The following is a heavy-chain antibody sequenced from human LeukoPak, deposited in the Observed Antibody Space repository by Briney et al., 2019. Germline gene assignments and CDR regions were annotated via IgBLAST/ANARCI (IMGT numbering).Heavy chain of an antibody. CDR3: AKHSHDGSAPYYEVQLDY. J-gene: IGHJ4*02. D-gene: IGHD3-3*01. V-gene: IGHV3-23*01. CDR2: ISGSSGHT. Sequence: PGGSLRLSCAASGFTFGSYDMSWVRQAPGKGLEWVSSISGSSGHTFYADSVKGRFTISKDNTKNTLSVQMNSLRAEDTAIYYCAKHSHDGSAPYYEVQLDYWGQGALVTVSS. CDR1: GFTFGSYD.